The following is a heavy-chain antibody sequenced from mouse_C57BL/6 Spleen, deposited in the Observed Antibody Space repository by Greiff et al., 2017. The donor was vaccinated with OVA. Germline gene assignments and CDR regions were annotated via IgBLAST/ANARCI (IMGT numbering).Heavy chain of an antibody. J-gene: IGHJ4*01. CDR2: IDPETGGT. CDR1: GYTFTDYE. CDR3: ARYYIAMDY. V-gene: IGHV1-15*01. D-gene: IGHD1-1*01. Sequence: QVQLQQSGAELVRPGASVTLSCKASGYTFTDYEMHWVKQTPVHGLEWIGAIDPETGGTAYNQKFKGKAILTADKSSSTAYMQLSSLTSEDSAVYYCARYYIAMDYWGQGTSVTVSS.